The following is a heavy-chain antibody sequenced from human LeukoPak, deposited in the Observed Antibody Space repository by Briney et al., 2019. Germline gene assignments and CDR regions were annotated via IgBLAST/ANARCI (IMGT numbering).Heavy chain of an antibody. J-gene: IGHJ6*02. Sequence: PSETLSLTCTVPGGSISSYYWSWIRQPPGKGLEWIGYIYYSGSTNYNPSLKSRVTISVDTSKNQFSLELSSVTAADTAVYYCARDLDGMDVWGQGTTVTVSS. CDR1: GGSISSYY. V-gene: IGHV4-59*01. CDR3: ARDLDGMDV. CDR2: IYYSGST.